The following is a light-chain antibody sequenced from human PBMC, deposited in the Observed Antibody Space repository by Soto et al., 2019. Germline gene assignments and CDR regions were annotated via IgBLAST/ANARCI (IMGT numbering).Light chain of an antibody. Sequence: QSALTQPPSASGSPGQSVTISCTGTSSDVGGYNYVSWYQQHPGKAPKLMIYDVSKRPSGVPDRFSGSKSGNTASLTISGLQAEDEADYYCSSYASSNNFGVFGTGTKVTVL. V-gene: IGLV2-8*01. CDR1: SSDVGGYNY. J-gene: IGLJ1*01. CDR2: DVS. CDR3: SSYASSNNFGV.